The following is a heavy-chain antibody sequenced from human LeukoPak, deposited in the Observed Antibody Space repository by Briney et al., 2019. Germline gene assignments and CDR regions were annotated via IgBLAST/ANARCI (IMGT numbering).Heavy chain of an antibody. D-gene: IGHD6-19*01. CDR2: ISWNSGSI. CDR1: GFTFDEYA. Sequence: PGGSLRLSCAASGFTFDEYAMHWVRQAPGKGLEWVSGISWNSGSIGYADSVKGRFTISRDNAKNSLYLQMNSLRAEDTALYYCAKARPTVAGAVDYWGQGTLVTVSS. J-gene: IGHJ4*02. V-gene: IGHV3-9*01. CDR3: AKARPTVAGAVDY.